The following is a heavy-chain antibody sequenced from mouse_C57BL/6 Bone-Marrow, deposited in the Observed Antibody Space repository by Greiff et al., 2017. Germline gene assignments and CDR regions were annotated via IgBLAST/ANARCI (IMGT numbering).Heavy chain of an antibody. J-gene: IGHJ1*03. CDR1: GFTFSDYG. CDR2: ISSGSSTI. CDR3: ATYYYGSSGYFDV. V-gene: IGHV5-17*01. D-gene: IGHD1-1*01. Sequence: EVQLQESGGGLVKPGGSLKLSCAASGFTFSDYGMHWVRQAPEKGLEWVAYISSGSSTIYYADTVKGRFTISRDNAKNTLFLQMTSLRSEDTAMYYCATYYYGSSGYFDVWGTGTTVTVSS.